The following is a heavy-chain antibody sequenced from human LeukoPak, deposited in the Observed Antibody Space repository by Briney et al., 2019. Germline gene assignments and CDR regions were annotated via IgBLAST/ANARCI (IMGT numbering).Heavy chain of an antibody. CDR3: AKDARRYSGWYFFDH. Sequence: GGSLRLSCVASGFAFSNLAMGWVRQAPGKGLKWVSVISDSGSTTYYADSVKGRFTISRDNSRNTLYLQMNSLRVDDTAVYYCAKDARRYSGWYFFDHWGQGTLVTVSS. D-gene: IGHD6-19*01. CDR2: ISDSGSTT. CDR1: GFAFSNLA. J-gene: IGHJ4*02. V-gene: IGHV3-23*01.